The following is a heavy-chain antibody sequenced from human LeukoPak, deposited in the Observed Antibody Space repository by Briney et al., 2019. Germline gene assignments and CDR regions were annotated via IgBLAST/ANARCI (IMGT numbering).Heavy chain of an antibody. CDR2: ISGSGVST. CDR3: AKDLTYCDYAGGDAFDI. Sequence: GGSLRLSCAASGFTFSSYAMIWVRQATGKGLEWVSVISGSGVSTYYADSVKGRFTISRDYSKNTLYLQMNSLIAEDTAVYYCAKDLTYCDYAGGDAFDIWGQGTMVTVSS. CDR1: GFTFSSYA. V-gene: IGHV3-23*01. D-gene: IGHD4-17*01. J-gene: IGHJ3*02.